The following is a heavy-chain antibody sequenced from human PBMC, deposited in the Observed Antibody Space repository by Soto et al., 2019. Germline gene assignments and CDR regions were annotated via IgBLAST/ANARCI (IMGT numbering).Heavy chain of an antibody. D-gene: IGHD6-19*01. J-gene: IGHJ4*02. CDR3: ARRGAVAGLHY. V-gene: IGHV3-74*01. CDR2: INSAGSST. CDR1: GFTFSSYW. Sequence: EVQLVESGGGLVQPGGSLRVSCAASGFTFSSYWVHWVRQAPGKGLVWVSRINSAGSSTSYADSVKGRFTISRDNAKNTLYLQMNSLRAEDTAIYYCARRGAVAGLHYWGQGTLVTVSS.